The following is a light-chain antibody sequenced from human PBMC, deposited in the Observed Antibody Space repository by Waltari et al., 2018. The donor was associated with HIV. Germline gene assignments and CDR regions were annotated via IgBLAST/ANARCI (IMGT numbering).Light chain of an antibody. CDR2: SSF. J-gene: IGKJ3*01. V-gene: IGKV1-39*01. Sequence: DIEMTQSPSSLSVSVGDRVTITCRASETIGTNVNWYQQKPGKAPALLIYSSFSLQTGVPSRFSGSGFGHEFTLTISSLQPEDFATYYCQQSYGVPLTFGPGTKVDVK. CDR3: QQSYGVPLT. CDR1: ETIGTN.